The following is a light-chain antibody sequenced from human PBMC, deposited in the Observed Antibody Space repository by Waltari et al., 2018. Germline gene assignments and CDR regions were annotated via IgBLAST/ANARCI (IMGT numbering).Light chain of an antibody. CDR2: GST. J-gene: IGLJ3*02. Sequence: HSVLTQPPSVSGAPGQRVPIPCTGSGSNIGAGYDVNGYHQLPRAAPKLLIYGSTTRPLGVPDRFFGSTSGTSASLTITGLQAEDEADYYCQSYDTSLSVVFGGGTKLTVL. V-gene: IGLV1-40*01. CDR1: GSNIGAGYD. CDR3: QSYDTSLSVV.